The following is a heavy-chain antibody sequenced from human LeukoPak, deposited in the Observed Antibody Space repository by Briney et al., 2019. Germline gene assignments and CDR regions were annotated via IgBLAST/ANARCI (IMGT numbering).Heavy chain of an antibody. V-gene: IGHV3-11*01. J-gene: IGHJ4*02. D-gene: IGHD3-22*01. Sequence: GGSLRLSCAASGFTFSDSYMSWIRQAPGKGLEWVSYISSSGSTIYYADSVKGRFTISRDNAKKSLYLQMNSLRAEDTAVYYCATDLYDSSGFDYWGQRTLVTVSS. CDR2: ISSSGSTI. CDR3: ATDLYDSSGFDY. CDR1: GFTFSDSY.